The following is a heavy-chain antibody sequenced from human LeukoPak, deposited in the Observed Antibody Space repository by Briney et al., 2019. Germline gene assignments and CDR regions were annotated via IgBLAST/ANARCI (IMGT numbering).Heavy chain of an antibody. Sequence: ASVKVSCKASGYTFASYDINWVRQATGQGLEWMGWMNPNSGNTGYAQKFQGRVTMTRNTSISTAYMELSSLRSEDTAVYYCARGKPGITIFGVVRRGYFDYWGQGTLVTVSS. J-gene: IGHJ4*02. CDR1: GYTFASYD. CDR2: MNPNSGNT. CDR3: ARGKPGITIFGVVRRGYFDY. D-gene: IGHD3-3*01. V-gene: IGHV1-8*01.